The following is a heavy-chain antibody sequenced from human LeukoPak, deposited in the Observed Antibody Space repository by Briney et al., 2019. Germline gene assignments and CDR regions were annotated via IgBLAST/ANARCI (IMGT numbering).Heavy chain of an antibody. J-gene: IGHJ3*02. CDR2: IHYSEST. D-gene: IGHD3-10*01. V-gene: IGHV4-61*08. Sequence: SETLSLTCTVSGGSISSGGYYWSWIRQHPGKGLEWIGYIHYSESTKYNPSLKSRVTMSVDTSKNQFSLKLSSVTAADTAVYYCASRSGSFSDALDIWGQGTLVTVSS. CDR1: GGSISSGGYY. CDR3: ASRSGSFSDALDI.